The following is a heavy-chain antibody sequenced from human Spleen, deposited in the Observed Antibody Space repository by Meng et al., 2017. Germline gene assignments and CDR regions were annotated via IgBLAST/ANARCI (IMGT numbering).Heavy chain of an antibody. D-gene: IGHD6-13*01. CDR2: ISWNSGII. CDR1: GFTFSSYS. V-gene: IGHV3-9*01. J-gene: IGHJ4*02. Sequence: GGSLRLSCAASGFTFSSYSMNWVRQAPGKGLEWVSGISWNSGIIVYADPVKGRFTISRDNAKNSLYLQMNSLRPEDTALYYCAKDRIAAAGAEFDYWGQGTLVTVSS. CDR3: AKDRIAAAGAEFDY.